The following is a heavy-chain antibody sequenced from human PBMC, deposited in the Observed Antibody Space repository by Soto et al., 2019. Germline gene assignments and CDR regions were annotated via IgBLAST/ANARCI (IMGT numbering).Heavy chain of an antibody. CDR2: IVVGSGNT. Sequence: SVKVSCKASAFTFTSSAVQWVRQARGQRLEWIGWIVVGSGNTNYAQKFQERVTITRDMSTSTAYMELSSLRYEDTAVYYCAAESPYSSGYYYSIGGLAFDIWGQGTMVTVSS. J-gene: IGHJ3*02. D-gene: IGHD3-22*01. V-gene: IGHV1-58*01. CDR3: AAESPYSSGYYYSIGGLAFDI. CDR1: AFTFTSSA.